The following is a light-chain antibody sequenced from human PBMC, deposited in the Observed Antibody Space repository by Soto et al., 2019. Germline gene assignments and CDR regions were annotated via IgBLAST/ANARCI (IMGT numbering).Light chain of an antibody. CDR2: EGS. Sequence: QSALTQPASVSGSPGQSITISCTGTSSDVGSYNLVSWYQQHPGKAPKLMIYEGSKRPSGVSNRFSGSKSGNTASLTISGLQAEDEADYYCCSYAGSYVVFGGGTKLTDL. J-gene: IGLJ2*01. CDR3: CSYAGSYVV. CDR1: SSDVGSYNL. V-gene: IGLV2-23*01.